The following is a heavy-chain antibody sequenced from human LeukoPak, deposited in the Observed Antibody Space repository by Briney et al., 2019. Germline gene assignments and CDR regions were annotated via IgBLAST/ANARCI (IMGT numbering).Heavy chain of an antibody. CDR3: AKAKYGGIAYYFDY. D-gene: IGHD4-23*01. V-gene: IGHV3-9*01. CDR2: ISWNSGSI. J-gene: IGHJ4*02. CDR1: GFTFDDYA. Sequence: GGSLRLSCAASGFTFDDYAMHWVRQAPGKGLGWVQGISWNSGSIGYADSVKGRFTISRDNAKNSLYLQMNSLRAEDTALYYCAKAKYGGIAYYFDYWGQGTLVTVSP.